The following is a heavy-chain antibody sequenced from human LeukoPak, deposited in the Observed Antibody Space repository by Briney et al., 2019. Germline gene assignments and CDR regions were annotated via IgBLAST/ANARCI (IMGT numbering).Heavy chain of an antibody. CDR2: LSGSDSKT. Sequence: GRSLRLSCAASEFTFGNSAVSWVRQAPGKGLEWVSTLSGSDSKTYYADSVKGRFIISRDNSKNTLYLQMNSLRAEDTAIFYCARNLQTIQTYYDLWGRGTLVTVSS. D-gene: IGHD5-24*01. CDR1: EFTFGNSA. V-gene: IGHV3-23*01. J-gene: IGHJ2*01. CDR3: ARNLQTIQTYYDL.